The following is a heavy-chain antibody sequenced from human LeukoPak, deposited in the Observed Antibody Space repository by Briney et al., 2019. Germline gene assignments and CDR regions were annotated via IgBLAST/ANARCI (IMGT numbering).Heavy chain of an antibody. V-gene: IGHV3-21*01. CDR3: AKDVKFSWPFYFDY. CDR2: ISSSSSYI. D-gene: IGHD5-12*01. J-gene: IGHJ4*02. CDR1: GFTFSSYS. Sequence: GGSLRLSCAASGFTFSSYSMNWVRQAPGKGLEWVSSISSSSSYIYYADSVKGRFTISRDNAKNSLYLQMNSLRAEDTAVYSCAKDVKFSWPFYFDYWGQGILVTVSS.